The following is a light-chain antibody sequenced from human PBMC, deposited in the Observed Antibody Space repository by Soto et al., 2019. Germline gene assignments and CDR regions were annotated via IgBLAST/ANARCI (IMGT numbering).Light chain of an antibody. CDR3: QQYGSAPS. CDR2: DTS. J-gene: IGKJ1*01. Sequence: DIVLTQSPATLSVSPGERVTLYCGASQRVSGGFLAWYQHKPGLAPRLILYDTSFRATGVPDRFSGSGSGTHFTLTISRLDPEDFAVYYCQQYGSAPSFGQGTKVDIK. CDR1: QRVSGGF. V-gene: IGKV3D-20*01.